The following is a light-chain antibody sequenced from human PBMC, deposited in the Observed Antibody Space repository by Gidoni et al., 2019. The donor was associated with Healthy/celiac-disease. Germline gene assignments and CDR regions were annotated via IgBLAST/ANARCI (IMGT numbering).Light chain of an antibody. J-gene: IGKJ2*01. V-gene: IGKV3-20*01. Sequence: ILLTQSPATLSLSPGSRATLSCRASQSVSSSYLAWYQQKPGQAPRLLIYGAASRATGIPDRFSGSGSGTDFTLTISRLEPEDFAVDYCQQYGSSPPMYTFGQGTKLEIK. CDR1: QSVSSSY. CDR3: QQYGSSPPMYT. CDR2: GAA.